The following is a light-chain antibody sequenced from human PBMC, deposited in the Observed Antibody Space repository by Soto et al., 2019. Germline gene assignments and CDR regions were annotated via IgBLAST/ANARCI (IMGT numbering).Light chain of an antibody. CDR1: SSDVGGYNY. CDR3: SSYRCSSTVTLNGV. Sequence: QSALTQPASVSGSPGQSITISCTGTSSDVGGYNYVSWYQKHPGKAPKLMIYDVSNPPSGVSNRYSGSKSDNTASMTISGLKAADEADYYWSSYRCSSTVTLNGVFGAGTKLTVL. J-gene: IGLJ2*01. V-gene: IGLV2-14*01. CDR2: DVS.